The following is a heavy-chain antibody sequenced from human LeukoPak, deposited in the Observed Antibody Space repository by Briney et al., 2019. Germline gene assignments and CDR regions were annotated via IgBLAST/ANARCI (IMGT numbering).Heavy chain of an antibody. Sequence: SETLSLTCTVSGGSISSYYWSWIRQPPGKGLEWIGYIHYSGSTNYNPSLESRVTISVDTSKNQFSLKLSSVTAADTAVYYCAQLGYYGMDVWGQGTTVTVSS. CDR3: AQLGYYGMDV. V-gene: IGHV4-59*01. J-gene: IGHJ6*02. D-gene: IGHD6-6*01. CDR2: IHYSGST. CDR1: GGSISSYY.